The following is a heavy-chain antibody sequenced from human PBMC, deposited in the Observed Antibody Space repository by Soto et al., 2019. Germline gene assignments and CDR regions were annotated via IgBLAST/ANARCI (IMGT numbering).Heavy chain of an antibody. D-gene: IGHD3-10*01. J-gene: IGHJ5*02. CDR1: GYTFTNYG. CDR3: ARGVGSGSYYNQYNWFDP. CDR2: ISAYNGNT. V-gene: IGHV1-18*01. Sequence: QVQLVQSGAEVKKPGASVKVSCKASGYTFTNYGISWVRQAPGQGLEWMGWISAYNGNTKYAQKLQGRVTMTTDTXTXTXXMERRSLRSDDAAVYYCARGVGSGSYYNQYNWFDPWGQGTLVTVSS.